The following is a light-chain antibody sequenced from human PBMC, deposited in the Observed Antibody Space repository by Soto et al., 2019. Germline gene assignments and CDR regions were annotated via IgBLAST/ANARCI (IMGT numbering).Light chain of an antibody. CDR2: KTS. V-gene: IGKV1-5*03. J-gene: IGKJ2*01. Sequence: DGQMTQSPSSLTPSVGNRITITCRASQSFNTWLAWYQQKPGKAPKLLIYKTSILKSGVPSRFSGRGSGTEVPLTIISLQTEDSATYYCQQYNSYPYTFGQGTKLEIK. CDR1: QSFNTW. CDR3: QQYNSYPYT.